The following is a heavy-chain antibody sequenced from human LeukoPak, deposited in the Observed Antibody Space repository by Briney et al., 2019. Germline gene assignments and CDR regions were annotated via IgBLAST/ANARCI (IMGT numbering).Heavy chain of an antibody. D-gene: IGHD3-10*01. CDR3: ARGRVWFGELFQPLDY. CDR1: GDSISSYY. CDR2: MYYSGST. J-gene: IGHJ4*02. V-gene: IGHV4-59*12. Sequence: PSETLSLTCTVSGDSISSYYWSWIRQPPGKGLEWIGNMYYSGSTNYNPSLKSRVTISVDTSKNQFSLKLSSVTAADTAVYYCARGRVWFGELFQPLDYWGQGTLVTVSS.